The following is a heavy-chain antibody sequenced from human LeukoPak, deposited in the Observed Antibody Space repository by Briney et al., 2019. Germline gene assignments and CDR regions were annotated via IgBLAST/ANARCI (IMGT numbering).Heavy chain of an antibody. Sequence: SETLSLTCTISGGSVSDYYWSWIRQSPGKGLEWIGYIYHTGSTSYSPSLKSRVTISADTSQNQFSLKLSSVTAADTAVYYCARSSEGRYYYDSSGYSYYYYYMDVWGKGTTVTISS. J-gene: IGHJ6*03. D-gene: IGHD3-22*01. V-gene: IGHV4-59*02. CDR1: GGSVSDYY. CDR2: IYHTGST. CDR3: ARSSEGRYYYDSSGYSYYYYYMDV.